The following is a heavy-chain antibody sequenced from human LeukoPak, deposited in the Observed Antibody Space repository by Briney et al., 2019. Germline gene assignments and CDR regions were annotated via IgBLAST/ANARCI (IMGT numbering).Heavy chain of an antibody. CDR2: IKQDGSQK. V-gene: IGHV3-7*05. CDR3: AREVYGDNYFDY. D-gene: IGHD4-17*01. J-gene: IGHJ4*02. CDR1: GFSYSNYA. Sequence: GGSLRLSCAASGFSYSNYAMRWVRQAPGKGPEWVANIKQDGSQKYYVDSVKGRFTISRDNAKDSLFLQMNSLRAEDTAVYYCAREVYGDNYFDYWGQGTLVTVSS.